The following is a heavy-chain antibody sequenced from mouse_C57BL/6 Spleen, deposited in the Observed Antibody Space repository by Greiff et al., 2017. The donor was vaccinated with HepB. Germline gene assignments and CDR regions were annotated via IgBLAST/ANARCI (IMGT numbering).Heavy chain of an antibody. CDR3: TSFYYGTSWFAY. V-gene: IGHV5-9-1*02. J-gene: IGHJ3*01. Sequence: EVKLVESGEGLVKPGGSLKLSCAASGFTFSSYAMSWVRQTPEKRLEWVAYISSGGDYIYYADTVKGRFTISRDNARNTLYLHMSSLKSEDTAMYYCTSFYYGTSWFAYWGQGTLVTVSA. D-gene: IGHD2-1*01. CDR1: GFTFSSYA. CDR2: ISSGGDYI.